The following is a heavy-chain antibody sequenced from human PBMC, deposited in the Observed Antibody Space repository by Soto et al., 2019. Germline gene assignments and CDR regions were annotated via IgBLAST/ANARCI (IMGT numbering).Heavy chain of an antibody. J-gene: IGHJ4*02. CDR2: IFHSRTT. CDR1: GGSISSADYF. D-gene: IGHD2-8*01. CDR3: AREPYLPKAGNDV. Sequence: PSETLSLTCTVSGGSISSADYFWTCVRPSPGKGREGMGYIFHSRTTNSNPSLKARLTISIENSKNPFSLRLTSGTAGDSAVYFCAREPYLPKAGNDVWGQGTLVTVSS. V-gene: IGHV4-30-4*08.